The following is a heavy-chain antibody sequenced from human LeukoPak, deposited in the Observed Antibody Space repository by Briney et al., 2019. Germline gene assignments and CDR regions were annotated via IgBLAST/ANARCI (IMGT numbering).Heavy chain of an antibody. CDR1: GGSISSGDYY. D-gene: IGHD3-16*01. J-gene: IGHJ5*02. CDR3: TRDGVSRGRWFDP. CDR2: IYYSGST. V-gene: IGHV4-30-4*01. Sequence: PSETLSLTCTVSGGSISSGDYYWSWIRQPPGKGLEWIGYIYYSGSTYYNPSLKSRVTISVDTSKNQFSLKLSSVTAADTAVYYCTRDGVSRGRWFDPWGQGTLVTVSS.